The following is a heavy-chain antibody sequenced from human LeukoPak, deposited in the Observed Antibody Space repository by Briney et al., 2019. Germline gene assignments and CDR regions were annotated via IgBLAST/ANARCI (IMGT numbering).Heavy chain of an antibody. J-gene: IGHJ4*02. CDR1: GGSISSYY. Sequence: KPSETLSLTCTVSGGSISSYYWSWIRQPPGKGLEWIGYIYYSGSTNYNPSLKSRVTISIDTSKNQFSLKLSSVTAADTAVYYCARNYDILTGLDYWGQGTLVTVSS. V-gene: IGHV4-59*01. CDR3: ARNYDILTGLDY. D-gene: IGHD3-9*01. CDR2: IYYSGST.